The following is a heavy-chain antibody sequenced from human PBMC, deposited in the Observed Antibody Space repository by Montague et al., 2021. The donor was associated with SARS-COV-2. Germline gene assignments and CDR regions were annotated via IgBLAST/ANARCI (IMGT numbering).Heavy chain of an antibody. CDR1: GGSFSTYS. CDR3: ARLGDGVVPSPILGVGPYYSSYYMDV. J-gene: IGHJ6*03. Sequence: SETLSLTCAVHGGSFSTYSWNWIRQHPGKGLEWIGEIHHGGSTNYNPSLKSRVTISADTSKNQFSLKLTSVAAADTAVYYCARLGDGVVPSPILGVGPYYSSYYMDVWGKGTTVTVSS. D-gene: IGHD3-10*01. V-gene: IGHV4-34*01. CDR2: IHHGGST.